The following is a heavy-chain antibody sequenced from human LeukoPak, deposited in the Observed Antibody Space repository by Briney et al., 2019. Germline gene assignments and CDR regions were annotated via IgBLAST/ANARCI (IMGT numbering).Heavy chain of an antibody. Sequence: KPSETLSLTCTVSGGSISSYYWSWIRQPAGKGLEWIGRIYTGGSTNYNPSLKSRVTMSVDTSKNQFSLKLSSVTAADTAVYYCARDKRWGSGSVNWFDPWGQGTLVTVSS. CDR3: ARDKRWGSGSVNWFDP. D-gene: IGHD1-26*01. J-gene: IGHJ5*02. CDR2: IYTGGST. CDR1: GGSISSYY. V-gene: IGHV4-4*07.